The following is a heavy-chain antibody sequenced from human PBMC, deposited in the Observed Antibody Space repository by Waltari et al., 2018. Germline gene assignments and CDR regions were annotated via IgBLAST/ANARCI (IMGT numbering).Heavy chain of an antibody. CDR2: ISDDGSNK. J-gene: IGHJ4*02. D-gene: IGHD2-2*01. CDR3: ARDFLVTSTTSVY. CDR1: GFTFSSYA. V-gene: IGHV3-30-3*01. Sequence: QVQLVESGGGVVQPGRSLRLSCAASGFTFSSYAMHWVRQAPGKGLEWVAVISDDGSNKDYADSVKGRFTISRDNSKNTLYLQMNSLRAEDTAVYYCARDFLVTSTTSVYWGQGTLVTVSS.